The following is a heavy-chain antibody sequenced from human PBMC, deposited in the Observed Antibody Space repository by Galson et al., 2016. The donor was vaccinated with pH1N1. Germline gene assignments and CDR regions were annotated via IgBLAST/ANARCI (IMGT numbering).Heavy chain of an antibody. CDR1: GFTFNNYA. J-gene: IGHJ3*01. Sequence: SLRLSCAGSGFTFNNYAMSWVRQAPGKGLEWISAVSGSGGTTYSADSVKGRFTISRDNSKNTLYLQMNSLRAEDTAVYYCARPGNYDGDRRGAFDLWGQGTMVTVSP. CDR2: VSGSGGTT. CDR3: ARPGNYDGDRRGAFDL. V-gene: IGHV3-23*01. D-gene: IGHD4-23*01.